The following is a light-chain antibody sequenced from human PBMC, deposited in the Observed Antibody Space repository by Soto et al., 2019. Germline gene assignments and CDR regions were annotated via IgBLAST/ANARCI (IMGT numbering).Light chain of an antibody. J-gene: IGKJ1*01. V-gene: IGKV3-15*01. CDR2: GAS. CDR1: QTVSRN. CDR3: QHYYNWPRT. Sequence: EIVMTQSPATLSVSLGERATLSCRSSQTVSRNLAWYQQKPGQAPRLLFYGASTRATGIPARFSGSGSGTEFTLTISSLQSEDFAVYYCQHYYNWPRTFGQGTKVDIK.